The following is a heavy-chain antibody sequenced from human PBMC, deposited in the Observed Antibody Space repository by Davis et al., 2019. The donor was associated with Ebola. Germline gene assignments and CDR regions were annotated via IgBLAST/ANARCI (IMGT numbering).Heavy chain of an antibody. CDR3: ATVPTYYFDY. V-gene: IGHV3-30*03. Sequence: GESLKISCVASGFTFSNYGMHWVRQAPGKGLEWIAFISYHGRNIPYANSVWGRFTISRDNSKNTLYLQMNSLRAEDTAVYYCATVPTYYFDYWGQGTLVTVSS. J-gene: IGHJ4*02. CDR2: ISYHGRNI. CDR1: GFTFSNYG.